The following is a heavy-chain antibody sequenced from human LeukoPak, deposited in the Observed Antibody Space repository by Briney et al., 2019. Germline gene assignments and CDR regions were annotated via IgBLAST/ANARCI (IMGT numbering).Heavy chain of an antibody. Sequence: GGSLGLSCAASGFTFSDYYMSWIRQAPGKGLEWVSYISSSGSTIYYADSVKGRFTISRDNAKNSLYLQMNSLRAEDTAVYYCARDVHYYDSSGPFDYWGQGTLVTVSS. CDR2: ISSSGSTI. J-gene: IGHJ4*02. CDR3: ARDVHYYDSSGPFDY. CDR1: GFTFSDYY. D-gene: IGHD3-22*01. V-gene: IGHV3-11*04.